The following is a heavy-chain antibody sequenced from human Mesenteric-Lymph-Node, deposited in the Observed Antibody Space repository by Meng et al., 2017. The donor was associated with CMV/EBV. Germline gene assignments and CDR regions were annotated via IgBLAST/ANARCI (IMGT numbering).Heavy chain of an antibody. CDR3: AGDMDIAARTFDY. J-gene: IGHJ4*02. CDR1: GLTFSNYA. V-gene: IGHV3-30-3*01. D-gene: IGHD6-6*01. Sequence: GESLKISCAASGLTFSNYAFHWVRQAPGRGLEWVTVISNDGDHKYYADSVKGRFTISRDNSKNTLFLQMDRLRPEDTGLYYCAGDMDIAARTFDYWGQGTQVTVSS. CDR2: ISNDGDHK.